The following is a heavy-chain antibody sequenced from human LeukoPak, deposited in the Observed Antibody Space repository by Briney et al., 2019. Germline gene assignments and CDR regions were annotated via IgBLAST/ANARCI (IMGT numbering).Heavy chain of an antibody. CDR3: AREVGQRYYGSGSYWRNNWFDP. CDR1: GGSISSYY. V-gene: IGHV4-39*07. Sequence: SETLSLTCTVSGGSISSYYWGWIRQPPGKRLEWIGSMDYSGSTYYNSSLKSRVTISVDTSKNQFSLKLSSVTAADTAVYYCAREVGQRYYGSGSYWRNNWFDPWGQGTLVTVSS. D-gene: IGHD3-10*01. CDR2: MDYSGST. J-gene: IGHJ5*02.